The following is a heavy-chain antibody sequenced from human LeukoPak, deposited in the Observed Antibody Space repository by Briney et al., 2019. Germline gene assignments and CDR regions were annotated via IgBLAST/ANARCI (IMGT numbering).Heavy chain of an antibody. Sequence: SETLSLTCTVSGGSIRSNDYYWGWIRQPPGKGLEWIGSIHYGGSTYDNASLKNRLTISVDTSKNQFSLKLSSVTAADTAVYYCVRLSVQMSTVRAAEYIQHWGQGTLVIVSS. CDR3: VRLSVQMSTVRAAEYIQH. CDR1: GGSIRSNDYY. CDR2: IHYGGST. D-gene: IGHD5-24*01. V-gene: IGHV4-39*01. J-gene: IGHJ1*01.